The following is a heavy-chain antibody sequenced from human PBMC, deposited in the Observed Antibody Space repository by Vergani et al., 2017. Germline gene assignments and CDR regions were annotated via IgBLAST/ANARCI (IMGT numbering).Heavy chain of an antibody. Sequence: QVQLQESGPGLVKPSETLSLTCTVSGGSISSYYWSWIRQPPGKGLEWIGYIYYSGSTNYNPSLKSRVTISVDTSKNQFSLKLSSVTAADTAVYYCARRTKVAGTYYYYMDVWGKVTTVTVSS. D-gene: IGHD6-19*01. V-gene: IGHV4-59*01. J-gene: IGHJ6*03. CDR2: IYYSGST. CDR3: ARRTKVAGTYYYYMDV. CDR1: GGSISSYY.